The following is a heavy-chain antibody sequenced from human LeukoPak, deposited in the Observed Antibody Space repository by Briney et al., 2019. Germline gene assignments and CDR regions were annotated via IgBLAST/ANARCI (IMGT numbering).Heavy chain of an antibody. V-gene: IGHV3-11*01. CDR3: AKDRSGWYRDDFYYFDY. CDR1: GFTFSDYY. J-gene: IGHJ4*02. CDR2: ISSSGSTI. D-gene: IGHD6-19*01. Sequence: GGSLRLSCAASGFTFSDYYMSWIRQAPGKGLEWVSYISSSGSTIYYADSVKGRFTISRDNAKNSLYLQMNSLRAEDTAVYYCAKDRSGWYRDDFYYFDYWGQGTLVTVSS.